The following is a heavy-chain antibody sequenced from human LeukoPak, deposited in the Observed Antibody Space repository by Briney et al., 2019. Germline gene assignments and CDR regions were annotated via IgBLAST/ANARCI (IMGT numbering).Heavy chain of an antibody. CDR3: AKRDY. CDR1: RFTFSNYW. J-gene: IGHJ4*02. Sequence: PGGSLRLSCATSRFTFSNYWMSWVRQAPGKGLEWVANIKQDGSEKYYVDSVKGRFTISRDNAKNSLYLQMNSLRAEDTAVYYCAKRDYWGQGTLVTVSS. CDR2: IKQDGSEK. V-gene: IGHV3-7*01.